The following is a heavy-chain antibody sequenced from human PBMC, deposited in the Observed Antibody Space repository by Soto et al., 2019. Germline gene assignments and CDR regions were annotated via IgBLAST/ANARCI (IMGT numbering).Heavy chain of an antibody. Sequence: LSLSCTVSGGSISSGDYYWSWIRQPPGKGLEWIGYIYYSGSTYYNPSLKGRVTISVDTSKNQFSLKLSSVTAADTAVYYCARTRITMVRGVMGAHYYYYGMDVWGQGTTVTVSS. CDR2: IYYSGST. D-gene: IGHD3-10*01. J-gene: IGHJ6*02. CDR1: GGSISSGDYY. V-gene: IGHV4-30-4*01. CDR3: ARTRITMVRGVMGAHYYYYGMDV.